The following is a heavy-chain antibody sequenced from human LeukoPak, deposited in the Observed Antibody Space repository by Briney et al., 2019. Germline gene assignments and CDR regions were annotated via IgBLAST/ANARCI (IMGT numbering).Heavy chain of an antibody. CDR3: AKLYCGGDCYSFNWFDP. CDR1: GFTFSSYA. D-gene: IGHD2-21*01. Sequence: GGSLRLSGAASGFTFSSYAMSWVRQAPGKGLEWVSAISGSGGSTYYADSVKGRLTISRDNSKNTLYLQMNSLRAEDTAVYYCAKLYCGGDCYSFNWFDPWGQGTLVTVSS. J-gene: IGHJ5*02. CDR2: ISGSGGST. V-gene: IGHV3-23*01.